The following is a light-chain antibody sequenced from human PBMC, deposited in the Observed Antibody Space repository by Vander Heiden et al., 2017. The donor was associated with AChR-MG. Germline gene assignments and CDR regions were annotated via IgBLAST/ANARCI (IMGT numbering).Light chain of an antibody. J-gene: IGLJ2*01. CDR1: SSDVGGYNY. CDR2: DVS. V-gene: IGLV2-14*01. Sequence: QSALTQPASVSESPGQSITISCTGTSSDVGGYNYVSWYQQHPDKAPKLMIYDVSKRPSGVSNRFSGSKSGNTASLTISGLQAEDEADYYCSSYTSSSTPGVVFGGGTKLTVI. CDR3: SSYTSSSTPGVV.